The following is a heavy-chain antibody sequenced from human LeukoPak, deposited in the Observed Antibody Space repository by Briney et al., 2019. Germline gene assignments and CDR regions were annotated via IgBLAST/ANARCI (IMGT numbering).Heavy chain of an antibody. D-gene: IGHD1-26*01. CDR2: IKQDGSEK. J-gene: IGHJ4*02. Sequence: PGGSLRLSCAASGFTFSSYGMHWVRQAPGKGLEWVANIKQDGSEKYYVDSVKGRFTISRDNAKNSLYLQMNTLRAEDTAVYYCARGEGLGTTNGGYYFAYWGQGSLVIVSS. CDR3: ARGEGLGTTNGGYYFAY. V-gene: IGHV3-7*01. CDR1: GFTFSSYG.